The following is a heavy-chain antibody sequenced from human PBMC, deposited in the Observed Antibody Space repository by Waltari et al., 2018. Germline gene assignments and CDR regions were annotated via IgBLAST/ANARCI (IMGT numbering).Heavy chain of an antibody. CDR3: ARNDFSRQIGNYDVSFDS. J-gene: IGHJ5*01. CDR2: VYFRSKWNN. Sequence: QVQLQQSGPGLVKPSQTLSLTCAISGDSVSSNSAAWNWIRQSPSRGLEWLGRVYFRSKWNNDYGISVRSRITIYPDTSNNQVSLQLDSVTPEDTAVYYCARNDFSRQIGNYDVSFDSWGQGTLVTVSS. CDR1: GDSVSSNSAA. V-gene: IGHV6-1*01. D-gene: IGHD1-7*01.